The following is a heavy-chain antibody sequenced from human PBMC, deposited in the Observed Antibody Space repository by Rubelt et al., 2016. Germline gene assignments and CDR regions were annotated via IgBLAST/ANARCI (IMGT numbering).Heavy chain of an antibody. CDR1: GGSIRTASFY. V-gene: IGHV4-39*07. J-gene: IGHJ3*02. CDR3: AREHRSEWNDAFDI. D-gene: IGHD3-3*01. CDR2: LFHSGYA. Sequence: QLRLQESGPGLVKPSETLSLTCTVSGGSIRTASFYWGWIRQPPGKGLEWIGSLFHSGYADYSPSLKSRVTISVDTSKNQFPLTLGSLTAADTAVYYCAREHRSEWNDAFDIWGQGTMVIVSS.